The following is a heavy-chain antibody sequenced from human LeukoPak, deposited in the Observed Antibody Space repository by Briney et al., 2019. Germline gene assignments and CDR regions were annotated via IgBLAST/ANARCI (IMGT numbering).Heavy chain of an antibody. CDR2: MNPNSGNT. CDR1: GYTFTSYD. CDR3: ASEGFDY. Sequence: APVKVSCKASGYTFTSYDINWVRQATGQGLEWLGYMNPNSGNTGSAQKFQGRFTMTWDTSISTAYMELSSLRSEDTAVYYCASEGFDYWGRGTLVTVSS. V-gene: IGHV1-8*01. J-gene: IGHJ4*02.